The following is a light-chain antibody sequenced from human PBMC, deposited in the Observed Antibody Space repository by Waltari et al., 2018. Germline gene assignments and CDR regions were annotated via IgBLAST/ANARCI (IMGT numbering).Light chain of an antibody. CDR2: DNN. Sequence: QSVLTQPPSLSAAPGQKVTISCSGSTSNIGRNYVSWYQQLPGTAPKLLIHDNNQRPSGIPDRFSGSKSGTSATLAITGLQTGDEADYYCGTWDDSLSAWVFGGGTKLTVL. V-gene: IGLV1-51*01. CDR1: TSNIGRNY. CDR3: GTWDDSLSAWV. J-gene: IGLJ3*02.